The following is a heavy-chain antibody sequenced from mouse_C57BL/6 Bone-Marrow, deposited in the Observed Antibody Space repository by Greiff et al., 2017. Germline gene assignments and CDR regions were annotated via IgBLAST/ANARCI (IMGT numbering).Heavy chain of an antibody. CDR1: GYTFTSYW. CDR2: INPSNGGT. J-gene: IGHJ4*01. Sequence: QVQLQQPGTELVKPGASVKLSCKASGYTFTSYWMHWVKQRPGQGLEWIGNINPSNGGTNYNEKFKSKATLTVDKSSSTAYMQLSSLTSEDSAVYYSARCPITTVVASRCDYAMDYWGQGTSVTVSS. CDR3: ARCPITTVVASRCDYAMDY. V-gene: IGHV1-53*01. D-gene: IGHD1-1*01.